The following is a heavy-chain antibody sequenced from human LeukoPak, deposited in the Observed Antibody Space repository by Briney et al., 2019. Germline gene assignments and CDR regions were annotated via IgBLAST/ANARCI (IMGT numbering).Heavy chain of an antibody. V-gene: IGHV3-9*01. CDR1: GFTFDDYA. Sequence: PGRSLILSCVASGFTFDDYAMHWVRQAPGKGLEWVSGISWNSGNIDYVDSVKGRFTISRDNAKSSLYLQMHSLRAEDTALYYCGKGGYYDSSGPPDYWGQGSLVTVSS. CDR2: ISWNSGNI. J-gene: IGHJ4*02. D-gene: IGHD3-22*01. CDR3: GKGGYYDSSGPPDY.